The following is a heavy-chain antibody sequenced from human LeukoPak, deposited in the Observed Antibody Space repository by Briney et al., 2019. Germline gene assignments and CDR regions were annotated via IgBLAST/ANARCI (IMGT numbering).Heavy chain of an antibody. CDR2: IYGGGST. V-gene: IGHV3-66*01. CDR1: GFTVSSNY. J-gene: IGHJ4*02. D-gene: IGHD3-10*01. CDR3: ARDQGPDYYGSGSYDY. Sequence: GGSLRLSCAASGFTVSSNYMSWVRQAPGKGLEWVSVIYGGGSTSYADSVKGRFTISRDNSKNTLYLQMNSLRAEDTAVYYCARDQGPDYYGSGSYDYWGQGTLVTVSS.